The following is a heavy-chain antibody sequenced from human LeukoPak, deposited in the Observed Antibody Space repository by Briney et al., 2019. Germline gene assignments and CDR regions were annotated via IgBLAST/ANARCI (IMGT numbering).Heavy chain of an antibody. CDR1: GFTFSSYA. V-gene: IGHV3-23*01. CDR3: AKDGRGSSSGSPYYFDY. D-gene: IGHD3-22*01. Sequence: GGSLRLSCAASGFTFSSYAMSWVCQAPGKGLEWVSAISGSGGSTYYADSVKGRFTISRDNSKNTLYLQMNSLRAEDTAVYYCAKDGRGSSSGSPYYFDYWGQGTLVTVSS. J-gene: IGHJ4*02. CDR2: ISGSGGST.